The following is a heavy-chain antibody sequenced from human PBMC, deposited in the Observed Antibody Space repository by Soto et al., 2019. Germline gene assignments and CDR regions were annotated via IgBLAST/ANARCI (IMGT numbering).Heavy chain of an antibody. CDR2: ISGSGGIR. CDR1: GFTFTTYA. J-gene: IGHJ4*01. Sequence: LRLSCAASGFTFTTYAMNWVRQAPGKGLEWVSVISGSGGIRNYADSVKGRFTISRDISKNTLYLQMTSLRVEDTAIYYCAKSLTIGAAGGPCDYWGQGSLVTVSS. CDR3: AKSLTIGAAGGPCDY. D-gene: IGHD6-13*01. V-gene: IGHV3-23*01.